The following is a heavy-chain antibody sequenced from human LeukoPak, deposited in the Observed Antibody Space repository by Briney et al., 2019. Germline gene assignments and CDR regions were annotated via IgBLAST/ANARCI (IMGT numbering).Heavy chain of an antibody. CDR2: IYYTGST. J-gene: IGHJ4*02. Sequence: SETLSLTCTVSGGSLHNYYWSWIRQPPGKGLEWIGYIYYTGSTNYNPSLKSRVTMSVDTSKNQFSLKLSSVTAADTAVYFCARVRVIDWGSSYFDYWGQGNLVTVSS. V-gene: IGHV4-59*01. D-gene: IGHD3-9*01. CDR3: ARVRVIDWGSSYFDY. CDR1: GGSLHNYY.